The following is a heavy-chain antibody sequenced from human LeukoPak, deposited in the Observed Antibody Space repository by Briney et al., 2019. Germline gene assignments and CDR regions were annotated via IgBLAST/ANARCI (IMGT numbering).Heavy chain of an antibody. Sequence: GGSLRLPCAASGFTFSGYWMSWVRQAPGKGPEWVANIKQDGSEKYYVDSVKGRFTISRDNAKNSLYLQLNSLRAEDTAVYYCAAEQQLVYGVFNIWGQGTMVTVSS. D-gene: IGHD6-13*01. V-gene: IGHV3-7*03. CDR2: IKQDGSEK. CDR3: AAEQQLVYGVFNI. J-gene: IGHJ3*02. CDR1: GFTFSGYW.